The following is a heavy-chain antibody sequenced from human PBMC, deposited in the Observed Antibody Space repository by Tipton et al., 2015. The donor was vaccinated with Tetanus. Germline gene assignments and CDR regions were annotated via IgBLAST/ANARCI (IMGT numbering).Heavy chain of an antibody. CDR3: VRDGGSSGWLAY. CDR1: GFIVSSHY. D-gene: IGHD6-19*01. V-gene: IGHV3-53*01. J-gene: IGHJ4*02. Sequence: SLRLSCVASGFIVSSHYMRWVRQAPGKGLEWVSVMYRGVDTYYGDSVKGRFSISRDNAKNTLYLQMNSLRVEDTAVYYCVRDGGSSGWLAYWVQGPLVTVAS. CDR2: MYRGVDT.